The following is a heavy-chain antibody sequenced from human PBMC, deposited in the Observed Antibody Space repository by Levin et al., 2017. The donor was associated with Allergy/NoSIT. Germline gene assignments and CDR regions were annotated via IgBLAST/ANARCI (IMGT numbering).Heavy chain of an antibody. CDR2: ISYDGSNK. J-gene: IGHJ6*02. CDR3: AKYDPEWLAASYGMDV. V-gene: IGHV3-30*18. Sequence: GGSLRLSCAASGFTFSSYGMHWVRQAPGKGLEWVAVISYDGSNKYYADSVKGRFTISRDNSKNTLYLQMNSLRPEDTAVYYCAKYDPEWLAASYGMDVWGQGTTVTVSS. D-gene: IGHD6-19*01. CDR1: GFTFSSYG.